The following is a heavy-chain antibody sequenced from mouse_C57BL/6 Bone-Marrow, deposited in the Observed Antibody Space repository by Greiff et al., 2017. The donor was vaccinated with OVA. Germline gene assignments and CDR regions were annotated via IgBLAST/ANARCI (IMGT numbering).Heavy chain of an antibody. CDR2: IDPETGGT. Sequence: VQLQQSGAELVRPGASVTLSCKASGYTFTDYEMHWVKQTPVPGLEWIGAIDPETGGTAYNQKFKGKAILTADKSSSTAYMELRSLTSEDSAVYYCTRCYSNYYAMDYWGQGTSVTVSS. J-gene: IGHJ4*01. V-gene: IGHV1-15*01. D-gene: IGHD2-5*01. CDR3: TRCYSNYYAMDY. CDR1: GYTFTDYE.